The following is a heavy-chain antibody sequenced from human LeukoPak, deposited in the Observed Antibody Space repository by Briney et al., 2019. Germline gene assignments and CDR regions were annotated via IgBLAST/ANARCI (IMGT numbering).Heavy chain of an antibody. V-gene: IGHV3-33*01. J-gene: IGHJ6*02. D-gene: IGHD6-13*01. CDR3: ARVQMGSSSWSQWANGMDV. CDR2: IWSDGNNK. Sequence: PGGSLRLSCAASGFTFSSYAMHWVRQAPGKGLEWVAIIWSDGNNKYYADSVEGRFTISRDNSKNTLYLQMNSLRAEDTAVYYCARVQMGSSSWSQWANGMDVWGQGTTVTVSS. CDR1: GFTFSSYA.